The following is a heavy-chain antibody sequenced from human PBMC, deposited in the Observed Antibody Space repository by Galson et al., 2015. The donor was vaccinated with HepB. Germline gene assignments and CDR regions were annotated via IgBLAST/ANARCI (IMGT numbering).Heavy chain of an antibody. CDR2: ISYDGSNK. J-gene: IGHJ4*02. Sequence: SLRLSCAASGFTSSSYAMHWVRQAPGKGLEWVAVISYDGSNKYYADSVKGRFTISRDNSKNTLYLQMNSLRAEDTAVYYCARDGRIYYFDYWGQGTLVTVSS. CDR1: GFTSSSYA. V-gene: IGHV3-30*04. CDR3: ARDGRIYYFDY. D-gene: IGHD2-15*01.